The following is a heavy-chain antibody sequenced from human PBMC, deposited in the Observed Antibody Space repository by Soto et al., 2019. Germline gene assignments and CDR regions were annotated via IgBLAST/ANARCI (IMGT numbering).Heavy chain of an antibody. Sequence: SETLSLTCTVSGGSISSYYWSWIRQPPGKGLEWIGYIYYSGSTNYNPSLKSRVTISVDTSKNQFSLKLSSVTAADTAVYYCARGESYYGSGSIFDYWGQGTLVTVSS. CDR2: IYYSGST. CDR1: GGSISSYY. V-gene: IGHV4-59*01. D-gene: IGHD3-10*01. J-gene: IGHJ4*02. CDR3: ARGESYYGSGSIFDY.